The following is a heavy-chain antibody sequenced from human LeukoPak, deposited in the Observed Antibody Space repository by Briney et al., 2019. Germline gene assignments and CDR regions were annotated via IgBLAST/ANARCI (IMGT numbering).Heavy chain of an antibody. V-gene: IGHV3-23*01. J-gene: IGHJ4*02. CDR2: ISGSGSST. D-gene: IGHD1-1*01. CDR1: GFTFSTYA. Sequence: GGSRRLSCAASGFTFSTYAMSWVRQAPGKGLEWVSGISGSGSSTYYADSVKGRFTISRDNSKNTLYLQINSLRAEDTAVYYCAKTVLTRTAGTIYHFDYWGQGTLVTVSS. CDR3: AKTVLTRTAGTIYHFDY.